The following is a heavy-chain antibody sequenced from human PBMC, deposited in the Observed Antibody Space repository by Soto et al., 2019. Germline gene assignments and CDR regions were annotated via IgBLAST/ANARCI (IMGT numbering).Heavy chain of an antibody. Sequence: GGSLRLSCAASGFTFSSYAMSWVRQAPGKGLEWVSAISGSDDTTYYADSVRGRFTISRDISKDTLYLQMDRLRAGDTAVYFCAKSLVQKKDYYYYLDVWGKGTTVTVSS. D-gene: IGHD1-1*01. J-gene: IGHJ6*03. CDR1: GFTFSSYA. CDR2: ISGSDDTT. CDR3: AKSLVQKKDYYYYLDV. V-gene: IGHV3-23*01.